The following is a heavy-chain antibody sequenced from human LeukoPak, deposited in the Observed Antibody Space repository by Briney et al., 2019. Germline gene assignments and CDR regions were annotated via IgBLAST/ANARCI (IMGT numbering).Heavy chain of an antibody. J-gene: IGHJ4*02. CDR1: GFTFSSYS. V-gene: IGHV3-48*04. D-gene: IGHD2-15*01. CDR3: ARDRGGSYSAIDY. Sequence: PGGSLRLSCAASGFTFSSYSLNWVRQAPGKGLEWVSFISSSSITIYYADSVKGRFTISRDNAEKSLYLQMKSLRAEDTAVYYCARDRGGSYSAIDYWGQGTLVTVSS. CDR2: ISSSSITI.